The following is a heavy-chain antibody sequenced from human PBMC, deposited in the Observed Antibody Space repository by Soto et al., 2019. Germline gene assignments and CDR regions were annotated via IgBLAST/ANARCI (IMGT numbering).Heavy chain of an antibody. D-gene: IGHD3-10*01. CDR3: AKGRGGSGSLTPHVDF. CDR2: ISGGGDTT. Sequence: EVQLLESGGGLVQPGGSLRLSCAASGFTFNNYAMTWVRQAPGKGLEWVSAISGGGDTTSYADSVKGRFTVSRDGSKNTLYLQMSSLRAEDTALYYCAKGRGGSGSLTPHVDFWGQGTLVTVSS. J-gene: IGHJ4*02. V-gene: IGHV3-23*01. CDR1: GFTFNNYA.